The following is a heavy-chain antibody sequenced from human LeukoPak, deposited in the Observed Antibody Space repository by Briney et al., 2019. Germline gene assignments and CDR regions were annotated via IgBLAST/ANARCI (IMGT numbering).Heavy chain of an antibody. D-gene: IGHD6-19*01. CDR3: ARDLFAVPGRYYYYGMDV. V-gene: IGHV3-33*01. CDR1: GFTFSSYG. J-gene: IGHJ6*02. Sequence: GRSLRLSCAASGFTFSSYGMHWVRQAPGKGLEWVAVIWYGGSNKYYADSVKGRFTISRDNSKNTLYLQMNSLRAEDTAVYYCARDLFAVPGRYYYYGMDVWGQGTTVTVSS. CDR2: IWYGGSNK.